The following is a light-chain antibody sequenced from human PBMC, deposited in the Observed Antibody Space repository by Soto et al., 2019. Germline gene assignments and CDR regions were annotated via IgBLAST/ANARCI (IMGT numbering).Light chain of an antibody. Sequence: EIVMTQSPATLSVSPGERVTLSCRPSQSVRNNLVCYQQRPGQAPRLLIYGSSTRATGIPGRFSGSWSGKEFTLTISSLQSEDFAVYYCQQYNNWPRTFGQGTKVEIK. CDR1: QSVRNN. CDR3: QQYNNWPRT. CDR2: GSS. V-gene: IGKV3-15*01. J-gene: IGKJ1*01.